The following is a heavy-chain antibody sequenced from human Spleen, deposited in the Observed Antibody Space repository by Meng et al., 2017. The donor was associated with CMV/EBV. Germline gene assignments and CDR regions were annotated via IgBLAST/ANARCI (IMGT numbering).Heavy chain of an antibody. V-gene: IGHV1-2*02. CDR1: GYTFTSYY. CDR2: INPNSGGT. D-gene: IGHD3-10*01. J-gene: IGHJ3*02. CDR3: AREVFSRLYGSGSDALDI. Sequence: ASVKVSCKASGYTFTSYYIHWVRQAPGQGLEWMGWINPNSGGTNYAQKFQGRVTMTRDTSISTAYMELSRLRSDDTAVYYCAREVFSRLYGSGSDALDIWGQGTMVTVSS.